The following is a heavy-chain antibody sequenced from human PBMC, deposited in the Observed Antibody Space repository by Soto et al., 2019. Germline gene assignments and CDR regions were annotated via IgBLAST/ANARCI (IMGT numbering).Heavy chain of an antibody. J-gene: IGHJ4*02. V-gene: IGHV3-66*01. Sequence: EVQLVESGGGLVQPGGSLRLSCAASGFTVSNNYMRWVRQAPGKGLEWVSLIYSGGATYYADSVKGRFTISRDNSKTTLYLQMNSLRAEDTDVYYCARDGTYNWVGGQGILVTVSS. CDR1: GFTVSNNY. CDR2: IYSGGAT. CDR3: ARDGTYNWV. D-gene: IGHD1-1*01.